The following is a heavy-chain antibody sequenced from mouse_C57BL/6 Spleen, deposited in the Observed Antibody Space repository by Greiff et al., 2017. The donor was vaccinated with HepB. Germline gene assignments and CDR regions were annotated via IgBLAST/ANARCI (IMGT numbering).Heavy chain of an antibody. CDR3: AREGGNYLYYYDC. CDR1: GYAFTNYL. D-gene: IGHD2-1*01. Sequence: QVQLQQSGAELVRPGTSVKVSCKASGYAFTNYLIEWVKQRPGQGLEWIGVINPGSGGTTYTEKFKGKATLTADKSSGNAYMQLSSLTSEDSAVYFCAREGGNYLYYYDCWGQGTTLTVSS. CDR2: INPGSGGT. J-gene: IGHJ2*01. V-gene: IGHV1-54*01.